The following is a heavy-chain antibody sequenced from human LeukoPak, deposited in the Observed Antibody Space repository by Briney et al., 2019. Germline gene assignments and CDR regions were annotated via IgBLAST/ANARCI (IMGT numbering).Heavy chain of an antibody. Sequence: SETLSVTCAVYGGSFSGYYWSWIRQPPGKGLEWIGEINHSGSTNYNPSLKSRVTISVDTSKNQFSLKLGSVTAADTAVYYCARGLGQLWPEDGNWGQGTLVTVSS. J-gene: IGHJ4*02. V-gene: IGHV4-34*01. CDR3: ARGLGQLWPEDGN. D-gene: IGHD5-18*01. CDR2: INHSGST. CDR1: GGSFSGYY.